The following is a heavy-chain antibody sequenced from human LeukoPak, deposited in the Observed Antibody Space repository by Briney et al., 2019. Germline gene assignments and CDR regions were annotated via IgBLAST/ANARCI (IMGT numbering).Heavy chain of an antibody. J-gene: IGHJ4*02. CDR2: ISYDGSNK. Sequence: GRSLRLSCAASGFTFSSYGMHWVRQAPGKGLEWVAVISYDGSNKYYADSVKGRFTISRDNSKNTLYLQMNSLRAEDTAVYYCAKGRDWQWLYSFDYWGQGTLVTVSS. D-gene: IGHD6-19*01. CDR1: GFTFSSYG. V-gene: IGHV3-30*18. CDR3: AKGRDWQWLYSFDY.